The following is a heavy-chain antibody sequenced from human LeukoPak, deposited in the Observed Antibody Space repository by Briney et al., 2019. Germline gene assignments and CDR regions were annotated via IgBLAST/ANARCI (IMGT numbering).Heavy chain of an antibody. V-gene: IGHV3-30*02. Sequence: GGSLRLSCAASGFTFSNFGMHWVRQAPGKGLEWVAFIRFDGTSEFYADSVKGRFTISRDNAKNSLYLQMNSLRAEDTAFYYCARGRGLGVTSTPVPFDYWGQGILVTVSS. J-gene: IGHJ4*02. D-gene: IGHD2-21*02. CDR3: ARGRGLGVTSTPVPFDY. CDR1: GFTFSNFG. CDR2: IRFDGTSE.